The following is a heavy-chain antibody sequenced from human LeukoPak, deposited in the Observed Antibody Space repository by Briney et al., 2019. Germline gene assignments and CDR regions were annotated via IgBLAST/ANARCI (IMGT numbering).Heavy chain of an antibody. D-gene: IGHD5-18*01. CDR2: IRFDGSSK. CDR3: AKNAGYSYGLYYFDY. Sequence: AGGSLRLSCAASGFTFTNYAMHWVRQAPGKGLEWLAFIRFDGSSKYYADFVKGRFTISRDSSKNTLYLQMNSLRPEDTAVYYCAKNAGYSYGLYYFDYWGQGTLVTVSS. V-gene: IGHV3-30*02. J-gene: IGHJ4*02. CDR1: GFTFTNYA.